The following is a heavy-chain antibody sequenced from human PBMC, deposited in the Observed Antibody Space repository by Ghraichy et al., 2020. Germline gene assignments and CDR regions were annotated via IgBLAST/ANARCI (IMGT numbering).Heavy chain of an antibody. D-gene: IGHD3-3*01. J-gene: IGHJ5*02. Sequence: GGSLRLSCEASGFTFSSYAMSWVRQAPGKGLEWVSVISGSGGSIYYADSVKGRFTISRDNSKNTLSLQMNSLRVEDTAVYYCAKDSLPRFMVTTENWFDPWGQGTLVTVSS. CDR1: GFTFSSYA. CDR2: ISGSGGSI. CDR3: AKDSLPRFMVTTENWFDP. V-gene: IGHV3-23*01.